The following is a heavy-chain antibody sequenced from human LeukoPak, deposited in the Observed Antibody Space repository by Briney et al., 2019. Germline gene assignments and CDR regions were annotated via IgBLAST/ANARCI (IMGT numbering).Heavy chain of an antibody. CDR2: MNPNRGNP. J-gene: IGHJ4*02. V-gene: IGHV1-8*03. CDR1: GYTFSSYD. D-gene: IGHD2-8*01. CDR3: ARDCPSAY. Sequence: ASVTVSCKASGYTFSSYDINWVRQATGQGLEWMGWMNPNRGNPGHEQKPQGTVTITRKHSKSTAYMELRSLRSEDTAVYYCARDCPSAYWGQGTLVTVSS.